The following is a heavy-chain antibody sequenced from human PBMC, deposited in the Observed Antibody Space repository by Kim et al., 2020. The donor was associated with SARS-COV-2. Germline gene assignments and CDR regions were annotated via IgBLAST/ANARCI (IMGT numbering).Heavy chain of an antibody. CDR1: GGSFSGYY. V-gene: IGHV4-34*01. D-gene: IGHD3-10*01. J-gene: IGHJ4*02. CDR3: ARGPREYYCSGSYYTN. Sequence: SETLSLTCAVYGGSFSGYYWSWIRQPPGKGLEWIGEINHSGSTNYNPSLKSRVTISVDTSKNQFSLKLSSVTAADTAVYYCARGPREYYCSGSYYTNWGQGTLVTVSS. CDR2: INHSGST.